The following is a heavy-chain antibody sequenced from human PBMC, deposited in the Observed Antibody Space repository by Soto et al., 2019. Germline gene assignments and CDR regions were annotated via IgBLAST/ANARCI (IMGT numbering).Heavy chain of an antibody. CDR1: GFTFSSYA. J-gene: IGHJ4*02. Sequence: GGSLRLSCAASGFTFSSYAMSWVRQSPGKGLEWVSAIPCSGTCTYYAGSVEGRFTISRDNSKNTLYLQMNSLRVEDTAVYYCAKIGSSSSVSLPLVLLDYWGQGALVTVSS. V-gene: IGHV3-23*01. CDR2: IPCSGTCT. D-gene: IGHD6-6*01. CDR3: AKIGSSSSVSLPLVLLDY.